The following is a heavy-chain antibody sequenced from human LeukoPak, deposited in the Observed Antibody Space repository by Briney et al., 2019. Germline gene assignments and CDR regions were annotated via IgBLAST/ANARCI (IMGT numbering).Heavy chain of an antibody. Sequence: SETLSLTCTVSGGSISSYYWSWIRQPPGKGLEWIGYIYYSGSTNYNPSLKSRVTISVDASKNQFSLKLSSVTAADTAVYYCARVDYGDYVFDYWGQGTLVTVSS. J-gene: IGHJ4*02. D-gene: IGHD4-17*01. V-gene: IGHV4-59*01. CDR1: GGSISSYY. CDR2: IYYSGST. CDR3: ARVDYGDYVFDY.